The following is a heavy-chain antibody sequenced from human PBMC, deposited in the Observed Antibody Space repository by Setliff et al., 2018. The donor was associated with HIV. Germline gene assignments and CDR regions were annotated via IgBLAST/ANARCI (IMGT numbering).Heavy chain of an antibody. D-gene: IGHD3-9*01. Sequence: SETLSLTCAVYGGSFSGYYWSWIRQPPGKGLEWIGEINHSGSTSYNPSLKIRVSISVDTSKNQFSLRLSSVTAADSAVYYCARLYYAISTAYVDGFDSWGQGTLVTVSS. CDR2: INHSGST. CDR3: ARLYYAISTAYVDGFDS. CDR1: GGSFSGYY. J-gene: IGHJ4*02. V-gene: IGHV4-34*01.